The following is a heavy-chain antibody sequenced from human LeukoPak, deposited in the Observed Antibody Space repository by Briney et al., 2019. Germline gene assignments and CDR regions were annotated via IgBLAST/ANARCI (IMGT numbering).Heavy chain of an antibody. V-gene: IGHV4-30-2*01. D-gene: IGHD5-24*01. CDR2: IYHSGST. CDR3: ARHREMDSYDAFDV. Sequence: SQTLSLTCAVSGGSISSGGYSWSWIRQPPGKGLEWIGYIYHSGSTYYNPSLKSRVTISVDRSKNQFSLKLSSVTAADTAVYYCARHREMDSYDAFDVWGQGTMVTVSS. CDR1: GGSISSGGYS. J-gene: IGHJ3*01.